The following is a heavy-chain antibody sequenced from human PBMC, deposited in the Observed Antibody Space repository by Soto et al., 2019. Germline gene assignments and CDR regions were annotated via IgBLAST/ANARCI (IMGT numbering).Heavy chain of an antibody. V-gene: IGHV3-30*18. CDR1: GFTFSSYG. J-gene: IGHJ4*02. CDR3: ANWEYQWLDGYFDY. D-gene: IGHD6-19*01. CDR2: ISYDGSNK. Sequence: ESGGGVVQPGRSLRLSCAASGFTFSSYGMHWVRQAPGKGLEWVAVISYDGSNKYYADSVKGRFTISRDNSKNTLYLQMNSLRAEDTAVYYCANWEYQWLDGYFDYWGQGTLVTVSS.